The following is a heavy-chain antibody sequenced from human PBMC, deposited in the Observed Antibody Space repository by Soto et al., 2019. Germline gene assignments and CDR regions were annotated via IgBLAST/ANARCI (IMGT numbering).Heavy chain of an antibody. Sequence: GGSLRLSCAASGFTFSSYSINWVRQAPGKGLEWVSYISSSSSTIYYADSVRGRFTISRDNAKNSLYLQMNSLRAEDTAVYYCATETSYGGYAYWGRGTLVSVSS. V-gene: IGHV3-48*01. CDR2: ISSSSSTI. J-gene: IGHJ4*02. D-gene: IGHD5-12*01. CDR3: ATETSYGGYAY. CDR1: GFTFSSYS.